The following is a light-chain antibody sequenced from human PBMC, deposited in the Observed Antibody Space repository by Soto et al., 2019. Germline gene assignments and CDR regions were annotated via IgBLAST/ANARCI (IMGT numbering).Light chain of an antibody. CDR1: QSVLYSSNNKNY. Sequence: DIVMTQSPDSLDVSLVESATINFKSSQSVLYSSNNKNYLALYQQKPGQPPKLLFYWASTRESGVPDRFFGSGSGTDFTLTISSLQAEDVAVYYCQQFYSTWTFGQGTKVDIK. CDR2: WAS. J-gene: IGKJ1*01. V-gene: IGKV4-1*01. CDR3: QQFYSTWT.